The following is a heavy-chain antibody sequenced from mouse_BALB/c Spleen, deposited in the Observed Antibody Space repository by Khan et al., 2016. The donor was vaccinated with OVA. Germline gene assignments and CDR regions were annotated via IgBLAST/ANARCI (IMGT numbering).Heavy chain of an antibody. CDR2: IRSSGVT. V-gene: IGHV3-2*02. CDR3: SSGNNSGYDVDY. J-gene: IGHJ2*01. Sequence: EVKLEVSGPGLVKPSQSLSLTCTVTGYSITSGYAWNWIRQFPGNKLEWMGYIRSSGVTNYTPSLKSRISITRDTSTNPFFLQLSSVTTEDTATDYCSSGNNSGYDVDYWGQGTTLTVSS. CDR1: GYSITSGYA. D-gene: IGHD2-14*01.